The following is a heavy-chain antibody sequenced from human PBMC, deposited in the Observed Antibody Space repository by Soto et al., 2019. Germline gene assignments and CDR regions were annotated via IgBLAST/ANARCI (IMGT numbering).Heavy chain of an antibody. CDR3: ARDLQYFDY. D-gene: IGHD1-1*01. V-gene: IGHV4-39*02. CDR1: GGSISSSSYY. CDR2: IYYSGST. J-gene: IGHJ4*02. Sequence: QLQLQESGPGLVKPSETLSLTCTVSGGSISSSSYYWGWIRQPPGKGLEWIGSIYYSGSTYYNPSLKSRVTLSVDTSKNQFSLKLSSVTAADPAVYYCARDLQYFDYWGQGTLVTVSS.